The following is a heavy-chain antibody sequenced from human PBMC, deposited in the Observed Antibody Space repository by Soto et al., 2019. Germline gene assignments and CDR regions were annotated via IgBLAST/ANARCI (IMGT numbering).Heavy chain of an antibody. D-gene: IGHD3-10*01. CDR3: ATTYYYGSGSYSTTDYYYYYGMDV. CDR1: GFTFSSYG. Sequence: GGSLRLSCAASGFTFSSYGMHWVRQAPGKGLEWVAVIWYDGSNKYYADSVKGRFTISRDNSKNTLYLQMNSLRAEDTAVYYCATTYYYGSGSYSTTDYYYYYGMDVWGQGTTVTVSS. J-gene: IGHJ6*02. V-gene: IGHV3-33*01. CDR2: IWYDGSNK.